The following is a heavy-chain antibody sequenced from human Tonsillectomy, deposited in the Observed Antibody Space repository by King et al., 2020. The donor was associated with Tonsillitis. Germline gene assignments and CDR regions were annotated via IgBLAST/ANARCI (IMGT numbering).Heavy chain of an antibody. CDR3: ARVGYYYDSSGYYRLGDAFDI. J-gene: IGHJ3*02. CDR2: INHSGST. CDR1: GGSLSGYY. Sequence: VQLQQWGAGLLKPSETLSLTCAVYGGSLSGYYWSWIRQPPGKGLEWIGEINHSGSTNYNPSLKSRVTISVDTSKNQFSLKLSSVTAADTAVYYCARVGYYYDSSGYYRLGDAFDIWGQGTMVTVSS. V-gene: IGHV4-34*01. D-gene: IGHD3-22*01.